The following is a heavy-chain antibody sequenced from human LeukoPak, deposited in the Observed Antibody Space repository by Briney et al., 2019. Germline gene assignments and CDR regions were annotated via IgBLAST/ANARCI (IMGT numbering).Heavy chain of an antibody. CDR1: GFTFSSYG. CDR2: IRHDGSNK. J-gene: IGHJ4*02. CDR3: AKAVLTGYYAGFDY. V-gene: IGHV3-30*02. Sequence: GGSLRLSCAASGFTFSSYGMHWVRQAPGKGLDWVAFIRHDGSNKYYADSVKGRFTISSDNSKNTLYLQMNSLRAEDTAMYYCAKAVLTGYYAGFDYWGQGTLVTVSS. D-gene: IGHD3-9*01.